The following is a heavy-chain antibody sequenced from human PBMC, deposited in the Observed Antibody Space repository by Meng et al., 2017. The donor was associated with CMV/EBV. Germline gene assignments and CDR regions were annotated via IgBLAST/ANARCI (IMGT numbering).Heavy chain of an antibody. CDR1: EFIFSNYW. J-gene: IGHJ1*01. D-gene: IGHD5-12*01. Sequence: GESLKISCAASEFIFSNYWMSWVRQAPGKGLEWVTNINLDGSEKYSVDSVKGRFTISRDNGKNLLCLQMNSLRAEDSAVYYCVRDVGGREYSADWGQGTLVTVSS. CDR2: INLDGSEK. V-gene: IGHV3-7*01. CDR3: VRDVGGREYSAD.